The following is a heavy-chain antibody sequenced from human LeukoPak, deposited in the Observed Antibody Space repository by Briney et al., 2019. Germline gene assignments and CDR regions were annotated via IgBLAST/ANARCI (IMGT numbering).Heavy chain of an antibody. V-gene: IGHV1-46*01. CDR3: ARGPIGDSSGWGNWFDP. J-gene: IGHJ5*02. D-gene: IGHD6-19*01. CDR2: IDPSGGST. CDR1: GYTFTSYY. Sequence: ASVKVSCKASGYTFTSYYMHWVRQAPGQGLEWMGIIDPSGGSTSYAQKFQGRVTMTRDMSTSIVYMELSSLRSEDTAVYYCARGPIGDSSGWGNWFDPWGQGTLVTVSS.